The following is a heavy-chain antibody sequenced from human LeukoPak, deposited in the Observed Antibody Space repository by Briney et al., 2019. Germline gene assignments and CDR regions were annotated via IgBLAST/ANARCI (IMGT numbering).Heavy chain of an antibody. J-gene: IGHJ4*02. CDR1: GFTFSSYA. Sequence: GGSLRLSCAASGFTFSSYAMSWVRQAPGKGLEWVSTVGASGGDTYYADSVKGRFIISTDNSKNTLYLQMNSLRSEDTAVYFCTKAEPPRHELGNFYFDYWGQGTLVTVSS. CDR2: VGASGGDT. V-gene: IGHV3-23*01. CDR3: TKAEPPRHELGNFYFDY. D-gene: IGHD7-27*01.